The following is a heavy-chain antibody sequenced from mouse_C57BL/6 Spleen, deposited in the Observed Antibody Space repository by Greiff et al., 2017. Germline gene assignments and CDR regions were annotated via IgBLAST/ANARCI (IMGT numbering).Heavy chain of an antibody. CDR1: AFTFSDYG. CDR2: ISSGSSTL. D-gene: IGHD3-3*01. CDR3: ARRAYFDY. J-gene: IGHJ2*01. V-gene: IGHV5-17*01. Sequence: EVQLVESGGGLVKPGGSLKLSCAASAFTFSDYGMHWVRQAPEKGLEWVAYISSGSSTLYYADTVKGRFTISRDNAKNTLCLQMTSLRSEDTAMYYCARRAYFDYWGQGTTRTVFS.